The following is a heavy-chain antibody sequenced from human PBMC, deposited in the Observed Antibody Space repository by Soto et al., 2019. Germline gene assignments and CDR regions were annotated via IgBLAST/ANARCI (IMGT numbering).Heavy chain of an antibody. V-gene: IGHV3-33*01. CDR3: ARDQITMVRGALYGMDV. D-gene: IGHD3-10*01. J-gene: IGHJ6*02. Sequence: QVQLVESGGGVVQPGRSLRLSCAASGFTFSSYGMHWVRQAPGKGLEWVAVIWYDGSNKYYADSVKVRFTISRDNSKNTLYLQMNSLRAEDTAVYYCARDQITMVRGALYGMDVWGQGTTVTVSS. CDR2: IWYDGSNK. CDR1: GFTFSSYG.